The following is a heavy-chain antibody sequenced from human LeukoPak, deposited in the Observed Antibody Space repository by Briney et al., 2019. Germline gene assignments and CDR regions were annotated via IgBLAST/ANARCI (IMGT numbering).Heavy chain of an antibody. CDR3: AKGQYYYDSSGYDY. J-gene: IGHJ4*02. D-gene: IGHD3-22*01. V-gene: IGHV1-2*02. CDR1: GYTFIDYY. Sequence: ASVKVSCKASGYTFIDYYIHWVRQAPGQGLEWMGWIDPNSGGPHCTQKFQGRVTMTRDTSISTAYMELSGLTSDDTAVYYCAKGQYYYDSSGYDYWGQGTLVTVSS. CDR2: IDPNSGGP.